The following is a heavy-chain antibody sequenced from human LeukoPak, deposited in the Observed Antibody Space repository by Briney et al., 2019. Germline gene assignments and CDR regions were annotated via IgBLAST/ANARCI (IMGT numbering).Heavy chain of an antibody. CDR1: GSSLCSYS. J-gene: IGHJ4*02. Sequence: GGSLRLSCAFSGSSLCSYSMKWVRQAPGKGLEWIAYISRDGGRTIYYADSVKGRFTISRDTAQNSIYLQMNSLRVEDTAVYYCARIWDGYSGSDYWGQGTLVTVSS. V-gene: IGHV3-48*01. D-gene: IGHD1-26*01. CDR2: ISRDGGRTI. CDR3: ARIWDGYSGSDY.